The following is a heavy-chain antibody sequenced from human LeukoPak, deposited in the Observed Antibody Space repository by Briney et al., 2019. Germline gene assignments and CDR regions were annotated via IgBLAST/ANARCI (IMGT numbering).Heavy chain of an antibody. V-gene: IGHV3-7*03. J-gene: IGHJ6*02. CDR1: EFTFSSHW. CDR2: IKPDGSEK. Sequence: GGSLRLSCAASEFTFSSHWMTWVRQAPGKGLEWVGNIKPDGSEKYYADSVKGRFTISRDNSKNTLYLQMNSLRAEDTAVYYCAREKYSSGWHPNGMDVWGQGTTVTVSS. CDR3: AREKYSSGWHPNGMDV. D-gene: IGHD6-19*01.